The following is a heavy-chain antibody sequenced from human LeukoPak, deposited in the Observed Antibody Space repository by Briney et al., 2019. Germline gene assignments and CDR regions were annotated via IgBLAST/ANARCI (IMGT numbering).Heavy chain of an antibody. CDR1: GGSFSGYY. Sequence: SETLSLTCAVYGGSFSGYYWSWIRQPPGKGLEWIGEINHSGSTNYNPSLKSRVTISVDTSKNQFSLKLSSVTAADTAVYYCATSRGYYDSSGYYVHTFDYWGQGTLVTVSS. V-gene: IGHV4-34*01. D-gene: IGHD3-22*01. J-gene: IGHJ4*02. CDR2: INHSGST. CDR3: ATSRGYYDSSGYYVHTFDY.